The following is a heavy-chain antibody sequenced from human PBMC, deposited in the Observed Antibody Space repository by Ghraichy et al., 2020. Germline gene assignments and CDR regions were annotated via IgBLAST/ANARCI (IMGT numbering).Heavy chain of an antibody. CDR1: GFTFSSYW. CDR2: INSDGSST. CDR3: ARDVGYCSGGSCYRDYYYYYMDV. J-gene: IGHJ6*03. Sequence: GGSLRLSCAASGFTFSSYWMHWVRQAPGKGLVWVSRINSDGSSTSYADSVKGRFTISRDNAKNTLYLQMNSLRAEDTAVYYCARDVGYCSGGSCYRDYYYYYMDVWGKGTTVTVSS. V-gene: IGHV3-74*01. D-gene: IGHD2-15*01.